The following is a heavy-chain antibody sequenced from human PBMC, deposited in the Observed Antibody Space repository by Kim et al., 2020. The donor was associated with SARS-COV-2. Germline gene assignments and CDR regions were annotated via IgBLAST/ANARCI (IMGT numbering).Heavy chain of an antibody. V-gene: IGHV1-69*13. CDR3: ARDRDLVATVVTPGGIFDY. CDR2: IIPIFGTA. D-gene: IGHD5-12*01. CDR1: GGTFSSYA. Sequence: SVKVSCKASGGTFSSYAISWVRQAPGQGLEWMGGIIPIFGTANYAQKFQGRVTITADESTSTAYMELSSLRSEDTAVYYCARDRDLVATVVTPGGIFDYWGQGTLVTVSS. J-gene: IGHJ4*02.